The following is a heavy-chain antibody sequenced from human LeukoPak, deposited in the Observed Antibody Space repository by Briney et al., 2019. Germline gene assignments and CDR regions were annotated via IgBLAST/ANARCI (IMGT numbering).Heavy chain of an antibody. CDR2: IIPIFGTA. Sequence: ASVKVSCKASGGTFSSYAISWVRQAPGQGLEWMGGIIPIFGTANYAQKFQGRVTITADKSTSTGYMELSSLRSEDTAVYYCASPLSPATPGAFDIWGQGTMVTVSS. V-gene: IGHV1-69*06. CDR3: ASPLSPATPGAFDI. J-gene: IGHJ3*02. CDR1: GGTFSSYA. D-gene: IGHD2-15*01.